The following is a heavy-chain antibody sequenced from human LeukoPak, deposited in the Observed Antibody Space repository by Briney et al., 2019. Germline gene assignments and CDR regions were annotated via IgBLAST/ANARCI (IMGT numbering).Heavy chain of an antibody. D-gene: IGHD1-26*01. CDR2: IKQDGTEK. Sequence: GGSLRLSCAASGFSFTTYWMSWVRQAPGKGLEWVANIKQDGTEKYYVDSVKGRFTISRDNSKNTLYLQMNSLRAEDTAVYYCAKDQVLGATPAEYFQHWGQGTLVTVSS. CDR3: AKDQVLGATPAEYFQH. CDR1: GFSFTTYW. J-gene: IGHJ1*01. V-gene: IGHV3-7*01.